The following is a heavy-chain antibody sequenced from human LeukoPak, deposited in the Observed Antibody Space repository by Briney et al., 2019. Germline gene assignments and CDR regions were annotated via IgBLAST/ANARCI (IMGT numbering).Heavy chain of an antibody. CDR3: ARHQPTFYYDSRGNYFPYYGMDV. D-gene: IGHD3-22*01. Sequence: PGGSLRLSCAASGFYFRDYYMSWIRQAPGKGLEWVSFISNSGSTIYYLDSVKGRFTIFRDNAKNSLYLQMNSLRAEDTAVYYCARHQPTFYYDSRGNYFPYYGMDVWGQGTTVTVSS. CDR2: ISNSGSTI. CDR1: GFYFRDYY. J-gene: IGHJ6*02. V-gene: IGHV3-11*01.